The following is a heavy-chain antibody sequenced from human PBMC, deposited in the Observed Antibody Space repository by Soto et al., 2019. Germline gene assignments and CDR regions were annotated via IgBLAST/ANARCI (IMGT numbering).Heavy chain of an antibody. D-gene: IGHD3-10*01. CDR3: ARDYYGSGSPPLGY. J-gene: IGHJ4*02. CDR2: IYYSGST. Sequence: PSETLSLTCTFSGGSISSGDYYWSWIRQHPGKGLEWIGYIYYSGSTYYNPSLKSRVTISVDTSKNQFSLKLSSVTAADTAVYYCARDYYGSGSPPLGYWGQGTLVTVSS. V-gene: IGHV4-31*03. CDR1: GGSISSGDYY.